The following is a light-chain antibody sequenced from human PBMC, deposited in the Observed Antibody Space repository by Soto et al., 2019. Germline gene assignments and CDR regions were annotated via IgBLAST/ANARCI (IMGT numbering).Light chain of an antibody. V-gene: IGLV2-14*03. Sequence: QSVLTQPASVSGSAGGSVTISCTGTSSDVGDFNYVSWYQHLPGRAPKLIIYDVTNRPSGISYRFSASKSGRTASLTISGLQAEDEADYYCSSYSSSTTHVVFGGGTQLTV. CDR3: SSYSSSTTHVV. J-gene: IGLJ2*01. CDR1: SSDVGDFNY. CDR2: DVT.